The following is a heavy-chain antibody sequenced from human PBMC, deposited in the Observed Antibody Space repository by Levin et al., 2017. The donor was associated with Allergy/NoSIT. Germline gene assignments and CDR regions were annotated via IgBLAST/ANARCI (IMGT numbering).Heavy chain of an antibody. CDR3: ARDRKYCSGGTCYLLPLDY. V-gene: IGHV4-31*03. Sequence: SQTLSLTCTVSGGSISSGSYHWSWIRQHPGKGLEWIGYIYYSGSTYYNPSLKSRVTISVDTSKNQLSLKLFSVTAADTAVYYCARDRKYCSGGTCYLLPLDYWGQGTLVTVSS. J-gene: IGHJ4*02. CDR1: GGSISSGSYH. CDR2: IYYSGST. D-gene: IGHD2-15*01.